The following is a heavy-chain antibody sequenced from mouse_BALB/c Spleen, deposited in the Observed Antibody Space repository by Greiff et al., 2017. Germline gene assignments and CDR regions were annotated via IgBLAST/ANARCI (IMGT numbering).Heavy chain of an antibody. CDR1: GDSITSGY. CDR3: ARYHYYGGSRDY. D-gene: IGHD1-1*01. Sequence: EVKLQESGPSLVKPSQTLSLTCSVTGDSITSGYWNWIRKFPGNKLEYMGYISYSGSTYYNPSLKSRISIPRDTSKNQYYLQLNSVTTEDTATYDCARYHYYGGSRDYWGQGTTLTVSS. CDR2: ISYSGST. J-gene: IGHJ2*01. V-gene: IGHV3-8*02.